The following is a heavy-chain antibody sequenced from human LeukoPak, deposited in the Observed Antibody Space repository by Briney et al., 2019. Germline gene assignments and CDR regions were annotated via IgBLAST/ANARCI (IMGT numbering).Heavy chain of an antibody. CDR2: IKPKTDGETT. CDR3: ITPLPYPAQ. CDR1: GFSNYA. J-gene: IGHJ4*02. Sequence: GGSLRLSCAASGFSNYAMAWVRQAPGKGLEWVGRIKPKTDGETTEYAAPVKDRFSISRDDSKSMMYLQMNSLKTEDTAVYYCITPLPYPAQGGQGTLVTVSS. V-gene: IGHV3-15*07.